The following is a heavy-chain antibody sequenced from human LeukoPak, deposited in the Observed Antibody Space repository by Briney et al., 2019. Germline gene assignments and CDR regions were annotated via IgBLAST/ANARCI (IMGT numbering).Heavy chain of an antibody. J-gene: IGHJ4*02. CDR1: GFTFSSYW. V-gene: IGHV3-7*01. CDR2: IKQDGGEK. CDR3: TRDFVRPYYFDS. Sequence: GGSLRLSCTVSGFTFSSYWMSWVRQAPGKGLEWVANIKQDGGEKYHLDSVKGRFTISRDNAKNSLYLQMNSLRAEDTAVYYCTRDFVRPYYFDSWGQGTLVTVSS. D-gene: IGHD3-3*01.